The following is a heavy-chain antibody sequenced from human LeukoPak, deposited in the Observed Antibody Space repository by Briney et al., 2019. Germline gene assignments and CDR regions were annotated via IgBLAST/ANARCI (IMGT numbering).Heavy chain of an antibody. CDR1: GFTFSNAW. V-gene: IGHV3-15*01. Sequence: GGSLRLSCAAAGFTFSNAWMSWVRQAPGKGLEWVGRIKSNTDGGTTDYAAPVKGRFSISRDDSKNTLYLQMNSLRAEDTAVYYCARGFSGDQGQDYWGQGTLVTVSS. D-gene: IGHD7-27*01. CDR3: ARGFSGDQGQDY. CDR2: IKSNTDGGTT. J-gene: IGHJ4*02.